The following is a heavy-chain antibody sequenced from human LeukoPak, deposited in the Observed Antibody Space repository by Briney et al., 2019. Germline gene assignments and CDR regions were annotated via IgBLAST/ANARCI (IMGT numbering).Heavy chain of an antibody. CDR1: GFTFSSYT. V-gene: IGHV3-23*01. CDR3: AKDGGLWVSAHWGDS. CDR2: ITTGDGNT. J-gene: IGHJ4*02. Sequence: GSLRLSCTASGFTFSSYTMTWVRQAPGKGLKWVSTITTGDGNTYYADSVKGRFTVSRDDSKNTLYLQMNSLRAEDTAVYYCAKDGGLWVSAHWGDSWGRGTLVTVSS. D-gene: IGHD7-27*01.